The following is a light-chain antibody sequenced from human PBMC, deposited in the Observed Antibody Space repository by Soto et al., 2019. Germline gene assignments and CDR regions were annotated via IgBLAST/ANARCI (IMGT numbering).Light chain of an antibody. CDR3: SSYTSTSTVI. Sequence: QSALTQPASVSGSPGQSITISCTGTSSDVGGYNYVSWYQHHPGKAPKLMIYDVSNRPSGVSNRFSGSKSDNTASLTISGLQTEDEAEYYCSSYTSTSTVIFGGGTQLTVL. J-gene: IGLJ2*01. CDR1: SSDVGGYNY. V-gene: IGLV2-14*03. CDR2: DVS.